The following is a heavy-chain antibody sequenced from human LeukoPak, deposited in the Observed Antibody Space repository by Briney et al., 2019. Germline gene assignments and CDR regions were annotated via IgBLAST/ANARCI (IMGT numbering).Heavy chain of an antibody. CDR3: ARIRYCGDDCLNAFDI. V-gene: IGHV3-7*01. D-gene: IGHD2-21*02. CDR1: EFIFSIYW. CDR2: IKQDGGVQ. Sequence: GGSLRLSCAASEFIFSIYWMSWVRQAPGKGLQWVANIKQDGGVQYYLDSVRGRFTVSRDNAKNSLFLQMSSLRAEDTAIYYCARIRYCGDDCLNAFDIWGQGTMVTVSS. J-gene: IGHJ3*02.